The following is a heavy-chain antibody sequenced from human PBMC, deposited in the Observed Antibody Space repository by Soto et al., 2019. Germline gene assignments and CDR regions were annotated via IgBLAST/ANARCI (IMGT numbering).Heavy chain of an antibody. J-gene: IGHJ4*02. CDR1: GYSISRSS. V-gene: IGHV4-59*01. CDR2: TYYSGST. Sequence: SETLSLTCTVSGYSISRSSWSWSRQPPGKGLEWIGHTYYSGSTNHNPSLRSRVTISLDTSKNQFSLKLTSVTAADTAVYYCARVSRGGNSYGYVDYWGPGTLVT. CDR3: ARVSRGGNSYGYVDY. D-gene: IGHD5-18*01.